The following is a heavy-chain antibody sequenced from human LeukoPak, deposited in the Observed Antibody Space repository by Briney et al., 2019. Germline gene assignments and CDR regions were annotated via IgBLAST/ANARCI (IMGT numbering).Heavy chain of an antibody. D-gene: IGHD5-24*01. CDR2: IYPGDSDI. V-gene: IGHV5-51*01. J-gene: IGHJ4*02. Sequence: GESLKISCKASGYRFTSKWIAWGRQVPGKGVEGMGIIYPGDSDIRYSPSFQGQVTISVDKSISSASLQWSSLKASDTATYYCARRSEGMATSAFDYWGQGTVVTVST. CDR1: GYRFTSKW. CDR3: ARRSEGMATSAFDY.